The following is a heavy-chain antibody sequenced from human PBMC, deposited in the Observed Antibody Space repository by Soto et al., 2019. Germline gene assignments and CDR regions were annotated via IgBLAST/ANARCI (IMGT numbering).Heavy chain of an antibody. CDR1: GFTFSNYA. D-gene: IGHD1-1*01. Sequence: EVQLLESGGGLVHPGGSLRLSCTASGFTFSNYAMSWVRQGPGKGLEWVSPISSSGFVTHYADSVKGRFTISRDNSKSTLYLQMNGLTVADTAVYYCAKYDLDGDYCDYWGQGTLVTVSS. V-gene: IGHV3-23*01. CDR2: ISSSGFVT. J-gene: IGHJ4*02. CDR3: AKYDLDGDYCDY.